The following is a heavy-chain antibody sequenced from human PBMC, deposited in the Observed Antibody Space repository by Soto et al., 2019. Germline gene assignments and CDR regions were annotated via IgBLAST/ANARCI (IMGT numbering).Heavy chain of an antibody. D-gene: IGHD4-4*01. J-gene: IGHJ4*02. Sequence: GGSLRLSCAASGFTFSSYSMNWVRQAPGKGLEWVSSISSSSSYIYYADSVKGRFTISRDNAKNSLYLQMNSLRAEDTAVYYCARAMEMTTEFDYWGQGTLVTVSS. CDR2: ISSSSSYI. CDR3: ARAMEMTTEFDY. V-gene: IGHV3-21*01. CDR1: GFTFSSYS.